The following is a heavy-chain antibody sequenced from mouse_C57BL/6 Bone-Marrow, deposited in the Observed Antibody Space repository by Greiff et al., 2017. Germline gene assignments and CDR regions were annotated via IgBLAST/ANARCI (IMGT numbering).Heavy chain of an antibody. Sequence: QVQLQQSGAELVKPGASVKLSCKASGYTFTSYWMQWVKQRPGQGLEWIGEIDPSASYTNYNQKFKGKATLTVDTSSSTAYMQLSSLTSENAAFYYCAREGASYSTDLAYWGQGTLVTVSA. CDR3: AREGASYSTDLAY. D-gene: IGHD2-1*01. J-gene: IGHJ3*01. CDR2: IDPSASYT. V-gene: IGHV1-50*01. CDR1: GYTFTSYW.